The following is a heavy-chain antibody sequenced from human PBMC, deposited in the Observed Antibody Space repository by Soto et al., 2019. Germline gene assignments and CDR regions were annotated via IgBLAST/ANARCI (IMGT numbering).Heavy chain of an antibody. CDR2: ISSTTNYI. Sequence: QLQLQESGPGLVKPSQTLSLACTVSGGSFSSGGYYWSWIRQLPGKGLEWVSSISSTTNYIYYADSMKGRFTVSRDNAKNSVYLDMNSLSAEDTAVYYCARESEDLTSNFDYWGQGTLVTVSS. CDR1: GGSFSSGGYY. V-gene: IGHV3-11*06. J-gene: IGHJ4*02. CDR3: ARESEDLTSNFDY.